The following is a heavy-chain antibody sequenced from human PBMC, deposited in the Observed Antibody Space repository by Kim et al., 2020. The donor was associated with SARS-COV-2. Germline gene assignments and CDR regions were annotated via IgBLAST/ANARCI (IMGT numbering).Heavy chain of an antibody. J-gene: IGHJ3*02. D-gene: IGHD3-9*01. CDR3: ARDPDPDILTGYANAFDI. V-gene: IGHV4-38-2*02. CDR2: IYHSGST. CDR1: GYSISSGYY. Sequence: SETLSLTCTVSGYSISSGYYWGWIRQPPGKGLEWIGSIYHSGSTYYNPSLKSRVTISVDTSKNQFSLKLSSVTAADTAVYYCARDPDPDILTGYANAFDIWGQGTMVTVSS.